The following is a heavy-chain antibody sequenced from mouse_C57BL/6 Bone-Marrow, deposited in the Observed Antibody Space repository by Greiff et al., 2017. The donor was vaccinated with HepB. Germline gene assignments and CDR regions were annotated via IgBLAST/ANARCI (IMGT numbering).Heavy chain of an antibody. V-gene: IGHV1-50*01. CDR3: YYGSSYY. CDR2: IDPSDSYT. CDR1: GYTFTSYW. J-gene: IGHJ2*01. Sequence: VQLQQPGAELVKPGASVKLSCKAYGYTFTSYWMQWVKQRPGQGLEWIGEIDPSDSYTNYNQKFKGKATLTVDTSSSTAYMQLSSLTSEDSAVYYCYYGSSYYWGQGTTLTVSS. D-gene: IGHD1-1*01.